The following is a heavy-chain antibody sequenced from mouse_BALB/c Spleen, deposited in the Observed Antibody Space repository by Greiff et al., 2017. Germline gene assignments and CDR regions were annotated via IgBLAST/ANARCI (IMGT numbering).Heavy chain of an antibody. V-gene: IGHV6-6*02. CDR1: GFTFSSYW. Sequence: EVKLVESGGGLVQPGGSMKLSCVASGFTFSSYWMSWVRQSPEKGLEWVAEIRLKSDNYATHYAESVKGKFTISRDDSKSRLYLQMNSLRAEDTGIYYCTSYYGYSAWFAYWGQGTLVTVSA. J-gene: IGHJ3*01. CDR3: TSYYGYSAWFAY. CDR2: IRLKSDNYAT. D-gene: IGHD1-2*01.